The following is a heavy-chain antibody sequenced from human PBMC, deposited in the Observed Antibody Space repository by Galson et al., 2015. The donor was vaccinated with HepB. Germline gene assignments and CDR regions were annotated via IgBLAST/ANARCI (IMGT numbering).Heavy chain of an antibody. V-gene: IGHV3-30*03. CDR3: ARDRWKQWLGSGHYYYYGMDV. CDR2: ISYDGSNK. J-gene: IGHJ6*02. CDR1: GFTFSSYS. Sequence: LRLSCAASGFTFSSYSMHWVRQAPGKGLEWAAVISYDGSNKYYADSVKGRFTISRDNSKNTLYLQMNSLRAEDTAVYYCARDRWKQWLGSGHYYYYGMDVWGQGTTVTVSS. D-gene: IGHD6-19*01.